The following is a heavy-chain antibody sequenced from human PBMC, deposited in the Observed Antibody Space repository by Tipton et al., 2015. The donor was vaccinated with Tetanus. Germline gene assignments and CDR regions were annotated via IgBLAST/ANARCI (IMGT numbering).Heavy chain of an antibody. V-gene: IGHV1-2*02. CDR1: GYTFTGYY. D-gene: IGHD1-26*01. Sequence: QSGAEVKKPGASVKVSCKASGYTFTGYYMHWVRQAPGQGLEWMGWILPKSGATKSAQNFQGRVTMTRDTSISTVYMEVSSLTSEDPAVFYCARGGSYLGIYYYYAMDVWGQGTTVTVSS. J-gene: IGHJ6*01. CDR2: ILPKSGAT. CDR3: ARGGSYLGIYYYYAMDV.